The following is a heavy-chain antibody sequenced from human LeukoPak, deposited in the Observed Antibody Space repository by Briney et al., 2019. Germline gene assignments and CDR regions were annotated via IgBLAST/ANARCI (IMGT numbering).Heavy chain of an antibody. CDR2: INDGNGNT. V-gene: IGHV1-3*01. CDR3: ARDPCSGGTCYIHPFDY. D-gene: IGHD2-15*01. CDR1: GYTFTSYA. J-gene: IGHJ4*02. Sequence: ASVKVSCKASGYTFTSYALHWVRQAPGQRLEWMGWINDGNGNTKYSQKIQGRVTITRDTSASTAYMELSSLRSEDTAVYYCARDPCSGGTCYIHPFDYWGQGALVTVSS.